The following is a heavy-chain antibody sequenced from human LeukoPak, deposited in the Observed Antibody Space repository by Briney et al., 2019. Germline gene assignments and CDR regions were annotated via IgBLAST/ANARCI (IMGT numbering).Heavy chain of an antibody. CDR3: ARVVAATIYQFDH. J-gene: IGHJ4*02. CDR1: RDSLTSAGYY. V-gene: IGHV4-31*03. D-gene: IGHD2-15*01. Sequence: SETLSLTCTVPRDSLTSAGYYWTWVRQYPGKGLAWAGYIYNAGSTYYNPSLKSRVTTSLDTSKNLFSLRLSSVTAADTAVYYCARVVAATIYQFDHWGQGTLVTVSS. CDR2: IYNAGST.